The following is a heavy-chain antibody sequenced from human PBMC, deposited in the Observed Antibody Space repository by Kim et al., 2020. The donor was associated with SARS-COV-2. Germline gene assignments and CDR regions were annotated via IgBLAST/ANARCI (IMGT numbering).Heavy chain of an antibody. CDR3: AKFEKGDNIFYDY. CDR2: INYRGNT. Sequence: SETLSLTCAVYGGSFSEYYWIWIRQPPGKGLEWVGQINYRGNTNYNPSLNSRLTISLDTSKNHFSLKLTSVTAADTAMYFCAKFEKGDNIFYDYWGQGTLVSVSS. D-gene: IGHD3-3*02. V-gene: IGHV4-34*01. CDR1: GGSFSEYY. J-gene: IGHJ4*02.